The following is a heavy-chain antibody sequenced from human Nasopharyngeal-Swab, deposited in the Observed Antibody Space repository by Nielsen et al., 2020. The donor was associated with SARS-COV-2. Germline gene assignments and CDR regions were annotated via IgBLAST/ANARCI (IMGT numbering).Heavy chain of an antibody. Sequence: GGSLRLSCAASGFTFDDYAMHWVRPAPGQGLEWVSGISWNSGCIGYADSVKGRFTISRDNAKNSLYLQMNSLIAKDTALYYCANGEYSGGLYPGAFWGQETMGTVSS. D-gene: IGHD6-19*01. CDR3: ANGEYSGGLYPGAF. CDR2: ISWNSGCI. CDR1: GFTFDDYA. J-gene: IGHJ3*01. V-gene: IGHV3-9*01.